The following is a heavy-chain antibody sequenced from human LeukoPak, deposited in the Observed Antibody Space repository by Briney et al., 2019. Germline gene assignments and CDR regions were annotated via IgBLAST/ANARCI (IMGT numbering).Heavy chain of an antibody. CDR1: GFTFSSYA. CDR2: ISYEGSNK. Sequence: GSLRLSCAAAGFTFSSYAMNWVRQAPGKGLEWVAVISYEGSNKYYADSVKGRFTISRDNSKNTLYLQMNSLRAEDTAVYYCARDSLLYGDYVCYFDYWGQGTLVTVSS. J-gene: IGHJ4*02. D-gene: IGHD4-17*01. V-gene: IGHV3-30-3*01. CDR3: ARDSLLYGDYVCYFDY.